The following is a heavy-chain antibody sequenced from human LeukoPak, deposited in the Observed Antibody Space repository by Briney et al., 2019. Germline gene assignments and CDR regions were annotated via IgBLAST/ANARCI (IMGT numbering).Heavy chain of an antibody. CDR3: AGFDQAYYFDY. D-gene: IGHD3-9*01. Sequence: SETLYLTCTVSGGSISSSSYYWGWIRQPPGKGLEWIGSIYYSGSTYYNPSLKSRVTISVDTSKNQFSLKLSSVTAADTAVYYCAGFDQAYYFDYWGQGTLVTVSS. CDR2: IYYSGST. J-gene: IGHJ4*02. CDR1: GGSISSSSYY. V-gene: IGHV4-39*01.